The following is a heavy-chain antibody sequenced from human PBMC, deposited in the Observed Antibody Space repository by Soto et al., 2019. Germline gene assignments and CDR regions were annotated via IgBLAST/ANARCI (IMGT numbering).Heavy chain of an antibody. V-gene: IGHV4-39*01. Sequence: QLQLQESGPGLVKPSETLSLTCTVSGGSISSSSYYWGWIRQPPGKGLEWIGSIYYSGSTYYNPSHKSRLPLSVDTSKNQVSLKRSSVTAADTAVYYCAGYVVHDAFDIWGQGTMVTVSS. CDR3: AGYVVHDAFDI. D-gene: IGHD2-21*01. CDR1: GGSISSSSYY. J-gene: IGHJ3*02. CDR2: IYYSGST.